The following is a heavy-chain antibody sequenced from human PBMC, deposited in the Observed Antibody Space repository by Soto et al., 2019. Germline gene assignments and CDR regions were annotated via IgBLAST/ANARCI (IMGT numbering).Heavy chain of an antibody. CDR3: ARGSSRWDY. CDR2: IYNNGRT. J-gene: IGHJ4*02. D-gene: IGHD6-13*01. V-gene: IGHV4-59*01. CDR1: GGSISSSS. Sequence: SETLSLTCTVPGGSISSSSWSWIRQPPGRGLEWIGYIYNNGRTDYNPSLKSRVTISVDTSKNHFSLKLSSVTPADTAVYYCARGSSRWDYWGQGTLVTVSS.